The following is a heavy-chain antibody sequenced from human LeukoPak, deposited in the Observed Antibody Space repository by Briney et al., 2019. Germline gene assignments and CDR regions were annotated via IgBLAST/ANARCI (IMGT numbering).Heavy chain of an antibody. D-gene: IGHD6-6*01. V-gene: IGHV4-34*01. Sequence: SETLSLTCAVYGGSFSGYYWSWIRQPPGKGLEWIGEINHSGSTNYNPSLKSRVTISVDTSKNQFSLKLSSVTAADTAVYYCARVNSSSSLDYWGHGTLVTVSS. CDR1: GGSFSGYY. CDR2: INHSGST. J-gene: IGHJ4*01. CDR3: ARVNSSSSLDY.